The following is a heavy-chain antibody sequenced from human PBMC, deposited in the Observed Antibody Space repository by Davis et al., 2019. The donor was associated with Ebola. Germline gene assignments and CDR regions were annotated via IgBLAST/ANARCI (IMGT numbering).Heavy chain of an antibody. Sequence: ASVKVSCKASGYTFSSYYMHWVRQAPGQGLEWMGLINPSGGSTSYPQKFHGRVAMTRDTSISTVYMELSSLRYDDTADYYCARGHNYAHEYWGQGTLVTVSS. CDR1: GYTFSSYY. J-gene: IGHJ4*02. CDR2: INPSGGST. CDR3: ARGHNYAHEY. V-gene: IGHV1-46*01. D-gene: IGHD4-11*01.